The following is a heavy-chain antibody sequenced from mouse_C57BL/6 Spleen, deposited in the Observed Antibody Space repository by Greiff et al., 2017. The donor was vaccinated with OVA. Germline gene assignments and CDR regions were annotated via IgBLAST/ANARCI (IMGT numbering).Heavy chain of an antibody. CDR2: IDPSDSYT. Sequence: VQLQQPGAELVKPGASVKLSCKASGYTFTSYWMQWVKQRPGQGLEWIGEIDPSDSYTNYNQKFKGKATLTVDTSSSTAYMQLSSLTSEDSAVYYCARQQTVTGLDYWGQGTTLTVSS. V-gene: IGHV1-50*01. J-gene: IGHJ2*01. CDR3: ARQQTVTGLDY. CDR1: GYTFTSYW. D-gene: IGHD4-1*01.